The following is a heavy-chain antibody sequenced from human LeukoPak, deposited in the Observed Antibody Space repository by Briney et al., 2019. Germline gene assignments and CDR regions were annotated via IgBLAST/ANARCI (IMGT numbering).Heavy chain of an antibody. CDR2: ISYDGSSK. CDR3: AKDRGSTGLYGMDV. D-gene: IGHD2-8*02. Sequence: GGSLRLSCAASGFSFSSYGMHWVRHAPGKGLEWVALISYDGSSKYYADSVRGRFTISRDNSKNTLYLQMNSLRAEDTAVYYCAKDRGSTGLYGMDVWGQGTTVTVSS. V-gene: IGHV3-30*18. J-gene: IGHJ6*02. CDR1: GFSFSSYG.